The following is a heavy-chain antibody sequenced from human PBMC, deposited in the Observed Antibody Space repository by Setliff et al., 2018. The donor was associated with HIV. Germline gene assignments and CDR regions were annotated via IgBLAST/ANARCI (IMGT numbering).Heavy chain of an antibody. CDR3: ARDPPGAVAGFDY. J-gene: IGHJ4*02. D-gene: IGHD6-19*01. Sequence: GGSLRLSCAASGFTVNSIHMAWVRQAPGKGLEWVSAIYTDGTTYYPDSLKGRFTISRDNSKNTLSLQMNSLRPEDTAVYYCARDPPGAVAGFDYWGQGPLVTVSS. CDR2: IYTDGTT. CDR1: GFTVNSIH. V-gene: IGHV3-66*01.